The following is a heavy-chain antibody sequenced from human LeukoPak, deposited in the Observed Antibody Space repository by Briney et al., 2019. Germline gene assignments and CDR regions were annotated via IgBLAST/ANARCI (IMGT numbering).Heavy chain of an antibody. CDR3: AKEGYCSSTSCYRDYYYYGMDV. J-gene: IGHJ6*02. CDR2: IDNDGSST. V-gene: IGHV3-74*01. D-gene: IGHD2-2*01. Sequence: GGSLRLSCAASGFTFSSHWMHWVRQGPGKGLVWVSRIDNDGSSTTYADSVKGRFTISRDNAKNTLYLQMNSLRAEDTAVYYCAKEGYCSSTSCYRDYYYYGMDVWGQGTTVTVSS. CDR1: GFTFSSHW.